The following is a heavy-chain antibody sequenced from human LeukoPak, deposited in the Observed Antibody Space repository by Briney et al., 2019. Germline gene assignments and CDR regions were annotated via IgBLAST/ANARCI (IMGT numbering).Heavy chain of an antibody. D-gene: IGHD6-19*01. CDR3: ARRASSGWLYFDY. CDR1: GGSFSSYY. CDR2: IYYSGST. Sequence: PSETLSLTCAVYGGSFSSYYWSWIRQPPGKGLEWIGYIYYSGSTNYNPSLKSRVTISVDTSKNQFSLKLSSVTAADPAVYYCARRASSGWLYFDYWGQGTLVTVSS. J-gene: IGHJ4*02. V-gene: IGHV4-59*08.